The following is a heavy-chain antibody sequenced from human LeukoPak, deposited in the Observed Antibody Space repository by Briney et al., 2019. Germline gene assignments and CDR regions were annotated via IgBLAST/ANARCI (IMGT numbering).Heavy chain of an antibody. V-gene: IGHV1-18*01. J-gene: IGHJ4*02. Sequence: ASVKVSCKASGYNFTSYGVFWVRLAPGQGLEWMGWISAYNSKTSYAQKFQGRVTMTGDTSISTAYMELSRLSSDDTAIYYCAGRPDTAIVPIFDYWGQGTLVTVSS. CDR1: GYNFTSYG. D-gene: IGHD5-18*01. CDR2: ISAYNSKT. CDR3: AGRPDTAIVPIFDY.